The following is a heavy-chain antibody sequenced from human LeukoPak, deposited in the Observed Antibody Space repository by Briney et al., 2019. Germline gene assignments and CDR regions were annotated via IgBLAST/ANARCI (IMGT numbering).Heavy chain of an antibody. V-gene: IGHV3-30*18. CDR1: GFTFSSYG. J-gene: IGHJ4*02. CDR3: AKDLRSGSSWYFDY. CDR2: ISYDGSNK. D-gene: IGHD6-13*01. Sequence: PGRSLRLSCAASGFTFSSYGMHWVRQAPGKGLEGVAVISYDGSNKYYADSVKGRFTISRDNSKNTLYLQMNSLRAEDTAVYYCAKDLRSGSSWYFDYWGQGTLVTVSS.